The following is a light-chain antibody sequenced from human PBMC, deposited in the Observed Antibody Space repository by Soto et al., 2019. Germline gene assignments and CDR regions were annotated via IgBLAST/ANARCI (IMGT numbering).Light chain of an antibody. CDR3: GTWDSSLSAYV. CDR1: SSNIGDNY. J-gene: IGLJ1*01. Sequence: QSVLTHPPSVSAAPGQKVTISCSGSSSNIGDNYVSWYQQLPGTAPKLLIYDNNMRASGIPDRVSGSKSGTSATLGITGLQSGDEADYYCGTWDSSLSAYVFGTGTKVTVL. V-gene: IGLV1-51*01. CDR2: DNN.